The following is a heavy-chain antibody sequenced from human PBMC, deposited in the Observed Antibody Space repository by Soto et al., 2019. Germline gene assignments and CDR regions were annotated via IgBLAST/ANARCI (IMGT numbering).Heavy chain of an antibody. CDR2: INHSGST. V-gene: IGHV4-34*01. J-gene: IGHJ4*02. CDR3: TGRIAAAATKDY. Sequence: SETLSLTCAVYGGSFSGYYWSWIRQPPGKGLEWIGEINHSGSTNYNPSLKSRVTISVDTSKNQFSLKLSSVTAAGTAVYYCTGRIAAAATKDYWGQGTLVTVSS. D-gene: IGHD6-13*01. CDR1: GGSFSGYY.